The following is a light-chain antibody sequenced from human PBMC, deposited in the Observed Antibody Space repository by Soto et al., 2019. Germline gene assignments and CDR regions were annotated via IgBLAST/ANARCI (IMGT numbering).Light chain of an antibody. CDR2: LEGSGSY. CDR3: ETWDSNTRV. J-gene: IGLJ3*02. V-gene: IGLV4-60*02. Sequence: QAVVTQSSSASASLGSSVKLTCTLSSGHSSYIIAWHQQQPGKAPRYLTKLEGSGSYNKGSGVPDRFSGSSSGADRYLTISNLQFEDEADYYCETWDSNTRVFGGGTKLTVL. CDR1: SGHSSYI.